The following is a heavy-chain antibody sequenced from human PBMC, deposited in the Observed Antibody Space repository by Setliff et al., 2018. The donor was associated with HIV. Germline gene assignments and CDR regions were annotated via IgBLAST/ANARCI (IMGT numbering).Heavy chain of an antibody. J-gene: IGHJ4*02. D-gene: IGHD3-22*01. CDR3: AKAFDTSGCINY. V-gene: IGHV3-23*01. Sequence: PGGSLRLSCQASDLAFSSYAMSWVRQAPGKGLEWVSIASPSGGTTYYADSVKGRFTISRDNSKSTLYLQMNSLKTEDTAVYYCAKAFDTSGCINYWGQGRLVTVSS. CDR1: DLAFSSYA. CDR2: ASPSGGTT.